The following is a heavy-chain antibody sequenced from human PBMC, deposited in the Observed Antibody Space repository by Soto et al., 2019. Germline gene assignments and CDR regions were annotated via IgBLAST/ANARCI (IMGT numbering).Heavy chain of an antibody. CDR1: GGSISSYY. CDR3: AREDGRYYGSGSYSNYFDY. Sequence: SETLSLTCTVSGGSISSYYWSWIWQPQGKGLEWIGYIYYSGSTNYNPSLKSRVTISVDTSKNQFSLKLSSVTAADTAVYYCAREDGRYYGSGSYSNYFDYWGQGTLVTVSS. CDR2: IYYSGST. V-gene: IGHV4-59*01. J-gene: IGHJ4*02. D-gene: IGHD3-10*01.